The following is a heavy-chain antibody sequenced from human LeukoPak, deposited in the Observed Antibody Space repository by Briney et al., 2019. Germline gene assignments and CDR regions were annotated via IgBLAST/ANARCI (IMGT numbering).Heavy chain of an antibody. Sequence: GESLKISCKGSGYSFTSYWIGWVRQMPGKGLEWMGLIYPDDSDTRYSPSFQGQVTISADKSISTAYVQWSSLKASDTAMYYCARLSRDSRATTYYFGYWGQGTLVTVSS. CDR3: ARLSRDSRATTYYFGY. D-gene: IGHD3-22*01. CDR1: GYSFTSYW. CDR2: IYPDDSDT. V-gene: IGHV5-51*01. J-gene: IGHJ4*02.